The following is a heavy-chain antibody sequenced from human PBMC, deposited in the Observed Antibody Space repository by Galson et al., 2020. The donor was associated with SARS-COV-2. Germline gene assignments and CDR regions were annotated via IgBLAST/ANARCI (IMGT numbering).Heavy chain of an antibody. CDR2: MNPNSGNT. CDR1: GYTFTSYD. V-gene: IGHV1-8*01. J-gene: IGHJ6*02. D-gene: IGHD5-12*01. CDR3: ARDIVSYYYYGMDV. Sequence: ASVKVSCKASGYTFTSYDINWVRQATGQGLEWMGWMNPNSGNTGYAQKFPGRVTMTRNTSISTAYMELSSLRSEDTAVYYGARDIVSYYYYGMDVWGQGTTVTVSS.